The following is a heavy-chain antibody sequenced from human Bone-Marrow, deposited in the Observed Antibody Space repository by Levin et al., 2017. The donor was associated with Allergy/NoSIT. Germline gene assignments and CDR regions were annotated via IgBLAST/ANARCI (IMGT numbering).Heavy chain of an antibody. V-gene: IGHV3-30*18. CDR3: AKDLVPYCSSLTCYLGGYGMDV. D-gene: IGHD2-2*01. J-gene: IGHJ6*02. CDR1: GFAFSNYG. Sequence: SCAASGFAFSNYGIHWVRQAPGKGLEWVAVMSYDGTNKYYADSVKVRFSISRDNSRYTVYLQMNSLRVGDTAVYYCAKDLVPYCSSLTCYLGGYGMDVWGQGTKVTVSS. CDR2: MSYDGTNK.